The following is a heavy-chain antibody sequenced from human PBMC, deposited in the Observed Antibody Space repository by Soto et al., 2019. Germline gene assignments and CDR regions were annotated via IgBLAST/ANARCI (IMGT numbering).Heavy chain of an antibody. J-gene: IGHJ4*02. CDR1: GFTFSSYG. Sequence: QVQLVESGGGVVQPGRSLRLSCAASGFTFSSYGMHWVRQAPGKGLEWVAVIWYDGSNKYYADSVKGRFTISRDNSKNTLYLQMNSLRAEDTAVYYCARDLGAYAVDYWGQGTLVTVSS. D-gene: IGHD2-21*01. CDR3: ARDLGAYAVDY. V-gene: IGHV3-33*01. CDR2: IWYDGSNK.